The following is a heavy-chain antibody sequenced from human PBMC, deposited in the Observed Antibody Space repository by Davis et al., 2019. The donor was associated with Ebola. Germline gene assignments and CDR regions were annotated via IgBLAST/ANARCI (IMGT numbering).Heavy chain of an antibody. CDR3: ARSVLLWFGDRGNYFDY. CDR2: ISAYNGNT. CDR1: GYTFTSYG. V-gene: IGHV1-18*01. J-gene: IGHJ4*02. D-gene: IGHD3-10*01. Sequence: AASVKVSCKASGYTFTSYGISWVRQAPGQGLEWMGWISAYNGNTNYAQKLQGRVTMTTDTSTSTAYMELRSLRSEDTAVYYCARSVLLWFGDRGNYFDYWGQGTLVTVSS.